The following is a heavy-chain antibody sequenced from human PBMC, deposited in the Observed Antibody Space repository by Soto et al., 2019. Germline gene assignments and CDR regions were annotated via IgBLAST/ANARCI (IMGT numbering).Heavy chain of an antibody. CDR2: TYRGSKWYN. J-gene: IGHJ6*02. CDR1: GNNVSDNRAA. V-gene: IGHV6-1*01. D-gene: IGHD5-12*01. CDR3: GGGGRSPRDHERGGFHIYYFGMDV. Sequence: QVQLQQSGPGLVKPSQTLSVTCVISGNNVSDNRAAWNWIRQSPSRGLEWLGRTYRGSKWYNEYSRSMTSRLTTDTATANNQGTLHLKSVAPGYTGVYFCGGGGRSPRDHERGGFHIYYFGMDVWGQGTTVTVSS.